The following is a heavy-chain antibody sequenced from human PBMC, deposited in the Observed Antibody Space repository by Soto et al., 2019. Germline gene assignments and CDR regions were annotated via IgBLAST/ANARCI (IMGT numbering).Heavy chain of an antibody. D-gene: IGHD6-13*01. J-gene: IGHJ6*02. V-gene: IGHV4-34*01. CDR1: GGSFSGYY. Sequence: PSETLSLTCAVYGGSFSGYYWSWIRQPPGKGLEWIGEINHSGSTNYNPSLKSRVTISVDTSKNQFSLKLSSVTAADTAVYYCARGFKQPHRRGLDYYGMDVWGQGTTVTVSS. CDR3: ARGFKQPHRRGLDYYGMDV. CDR2: INHSGST.